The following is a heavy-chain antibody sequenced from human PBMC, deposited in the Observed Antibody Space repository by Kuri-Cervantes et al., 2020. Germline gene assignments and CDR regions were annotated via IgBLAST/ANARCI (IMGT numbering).Heavy chain of an antibody. CDR3: ARDLPAMASTSNRKRWFDP. V-gene: IGHV1-2*02. D-gene: IGHD5-18*01. Sequence: ASVKVSCKASGYSFSDYYVHWVRQAPGQGLEWMGWISPKTGGTNYVQKFQGRVTITRDTSINTVYMELSRLTSDDTAVYYCARDLPAMASTSNRKRWFDPWGQGTLVTVSS. CDR1: GYSFSDYY. CDR2: ISPKTGGT. J-gene: IGHJ5*02.